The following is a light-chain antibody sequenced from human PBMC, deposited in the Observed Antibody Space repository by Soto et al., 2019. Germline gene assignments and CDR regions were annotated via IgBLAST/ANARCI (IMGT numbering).Light chain of an antibody. CDR3: AAWDGSLNVYV. CDR1: SSSIGSNS. Sequence: QSVLTQPPSASGTPGQRVTISCSGSSSSIGSNSVNWYQQLPRTAPKVLIYTNSQRPSGVPERFSGSKSGTSASLAISGLQPEDEADYYCAAWDGSLNVYVFGTGTKVTVL. V-gene: IGLV1-44*01. J-gene: IGLJ1*01. CDR2: TNS.